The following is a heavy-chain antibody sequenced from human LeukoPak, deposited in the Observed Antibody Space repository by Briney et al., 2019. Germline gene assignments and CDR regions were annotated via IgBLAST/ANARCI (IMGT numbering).Heavy chain of an antibody. V-gene: IGHV4-59*01. CDR3: ARLYYDGMDV. J-gene: IGHJ6*04. CDR2: IYYSGST. CDR1: GGSISSYY. Sequence: SETLSLTCSVSGGSISSYYWSWIRQPPGKGLEWIGYIYYSGSTNYNPSLKSRVTISVDTSKNQFSLKLSSVTAADTAVYYCARLYYDGMDVWGKGTTVTVSS.